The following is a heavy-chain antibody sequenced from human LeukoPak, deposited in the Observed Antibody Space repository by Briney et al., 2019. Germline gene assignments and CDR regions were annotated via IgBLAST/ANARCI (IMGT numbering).Heavy chain of an antibody. CDR1: GGSISSYY. D-gene: IGHD3-10*01. J-gene: IGHJ5*02. CDR3: AREWFGTKIHNWFDP. V-gene: IGHV4-4*07. Sequence: SETLSLTCTVSGGSISSYYWSWIRQPAGKGLEWIGRIYTSGSTNYNPSLKSRVTMSVDTSKNQFSLKLSSVTAADTAVYYCAREWFGTKIHNWFDPWGQGTLVTVSS. CDR2: IYTSGST.